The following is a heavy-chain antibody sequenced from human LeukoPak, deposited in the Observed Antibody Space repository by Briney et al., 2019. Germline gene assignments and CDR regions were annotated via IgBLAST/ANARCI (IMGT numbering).Heavy chain of an antibody. CDR1: GFTVSSNY. V-gene: IGHV3-66*01. CDR3: ARGNIAAAGIHY. J-gene: IGHJ4*02. Sequence: GGSLRLSCAASGFTVSSNYMSWVRQAPGKGLEWVSVIYSGGSTYYADSVKGRFTISRDNSKNTLYLQMNSLRAEDTAVYYCARGNIAAAGIHYWGQGTLVIVSS. CDR2: IYSGGST. D-gene: IGHD6-13*01.